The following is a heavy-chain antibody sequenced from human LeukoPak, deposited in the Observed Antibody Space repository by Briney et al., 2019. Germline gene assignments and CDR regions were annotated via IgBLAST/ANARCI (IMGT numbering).Heavy chain of an antibody. J-gene: IGHJ5*02. V-gene: IGHV4-34*01. D-gene: IGHD2-8*01. CDR2: ISHTGST. Sequence: PSETLSLTCAVYGESFSGSFWSWIRQPPGKGLEWIAEISHTGSTNYNPSLKSRVSISVDTSKNQFSLKLSSVPAADTAVYYCARGGPNSKRSRPNWFDPWGQGTLVTVSS. CDR3: ARGGPNSKRSRPNWFDP. CDR1: GESFSGSF.